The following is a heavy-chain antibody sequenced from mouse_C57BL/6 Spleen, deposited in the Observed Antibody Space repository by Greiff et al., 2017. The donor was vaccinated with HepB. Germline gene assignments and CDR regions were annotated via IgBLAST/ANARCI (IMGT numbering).Heavy chain of an antibody. CDR2: IDPSDSYT. CDR3: AKGGNYDGYLYAMDY. D-gene: IGHD2-3*01. V-gene: IGHV1-69*01. Sequence: VQLQQPGAELVMPGASVKLSCKASGYTFTSYWMHWVKQRPGQGLEWIGEIDPSDSYTNYNQKFKGKSTLTVDKSSSTAYMQLSSLTSEDSAVYYCAKGGNYDGYLYAMDYWGQGTSVTVSS. J-gene: IGHJ4*01. CDR1: GYTFTSYW.